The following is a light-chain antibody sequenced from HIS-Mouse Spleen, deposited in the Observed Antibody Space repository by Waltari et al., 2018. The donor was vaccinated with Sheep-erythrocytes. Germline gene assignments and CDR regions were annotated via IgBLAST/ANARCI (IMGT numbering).Light chain of an antibody. J-gene: IGLJ2*01. CDR1: SSNLGSNT. CDR2: STN. Sequence: QSVLTQPPSASGTPGQRVTISCSGSSSNLGSNTVTWYQQLPRTAPKLLIYSTNQRPSGVPDRFSGSKSGTSASLAISGLQSEDEADYYCAAWDDSLNGVVFGGGTKLTVL. CDR3: AAWDDSLNGVV. V-gene: IGLV1-44*01.